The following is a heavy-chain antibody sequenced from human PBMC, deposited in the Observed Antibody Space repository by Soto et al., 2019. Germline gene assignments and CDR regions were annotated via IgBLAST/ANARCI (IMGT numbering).Heavy chain of an antibody. D-gene: IGHD1-1*01. CDR1: GYTFTSYG. CDR2: ISAYNGNT. CDR3: ARGRATGYLDDDAFDI. J-gene: IGHJ3*02. Sequence: ASVKVSCKASGYTFTSYGISWVRQAPGQGLEWMGWISAYNGNTNYAQKLQGRVTMTTDTSTSTAYMELRSLRSDDTAVYYCARGRATGYLDDDAFDIWGQGTMVTVSS. V-gene: IGHV1-18*01.